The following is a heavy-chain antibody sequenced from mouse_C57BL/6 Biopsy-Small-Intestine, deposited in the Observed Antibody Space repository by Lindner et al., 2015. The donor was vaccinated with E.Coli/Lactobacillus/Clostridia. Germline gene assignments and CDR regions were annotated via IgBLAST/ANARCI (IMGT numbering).Heavy chain of an antibody. CDR1: GYTFTSYG. V-gene: IGHV1-81*01. Sequence: VQLQESGAELARPGASVKLSCKASGYTFTSYGISWVKQRTGQGLEWTGEIYPRSGNTYYNEKFKGKATLTADKSSSTAYMQLSSLTSEDSAVYFCARSKSNYGGYSAMDYWGQGTSVTVSS. CDR2: IYPRSGNT. CDR3: ARSKSNYGGYSAMDY. J-gene: IGHJ4*01. D-gene: IGHD2-5*01.